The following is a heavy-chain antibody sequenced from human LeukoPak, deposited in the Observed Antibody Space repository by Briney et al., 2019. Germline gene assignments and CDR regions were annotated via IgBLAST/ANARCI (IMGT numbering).Heavy chain of an antibody. D-gene: IGHD3-16*01. CDR1: GGSISSSSYY. CDR3: ARRKTRRLGELSFNYYYYYMDV. V-gene: IGHV4-39*07. Sequence: PSETLSLTCTVSGGSISSSSYYWGWIRQPPGKGLEWIGSIYYSGSTYYNPSLKSRVTISVDTSKNQFSLNLTSVTAADTAVYYCARRKTRRLGELSFNYYYYYMDVWGKGTTVTVSS. CDR2: IYYSGST. J-gene: IGHJ6*03.